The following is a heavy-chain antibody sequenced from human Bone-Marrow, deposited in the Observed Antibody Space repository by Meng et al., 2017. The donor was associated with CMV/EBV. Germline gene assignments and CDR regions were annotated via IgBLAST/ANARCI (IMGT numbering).Heavy chain of an antibody. D-gene: IGHD6-6*01. V-gene: IGHV3-21*01. CDR3: ARRGPGSSSPKYYHFDL. Sequence: GESLKIACAAPGFTFSAYTMNWVRQAPGKGLEWVSSIGSSGSFIYYADSVKGRFTISRDNAKNSLYLQMNSLSAEDTAVYYCARRGPGSSSPKYYHFDLWGQGTLVTVSS. CDR1: GFTFSAYT. CDR2: IGSSGSFI. J-gene: IGHJ4*02.